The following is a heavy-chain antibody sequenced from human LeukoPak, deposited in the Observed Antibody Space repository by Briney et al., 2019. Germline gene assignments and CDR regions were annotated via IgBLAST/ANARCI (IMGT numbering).Heavy chain of an antibody. CDR1: GYTFTSYD. CDR2: MNPNSGNT. CDR3: ARPTTMVRGAPLGY. D-gene: IGHD3-10*01. V-gene: IGHV1-8*01. J-gene: IGHJ4*02. Sequence: ASVTVSCKASGYTFTSYDINWVRQAAGQGLEWMGWMNPNSGNTVHAQKFQGRVTMTRNTSISTAYMELSSLRSEDTAVYYCARPTTMVRGAPLGYWGQGTLVTVSS.